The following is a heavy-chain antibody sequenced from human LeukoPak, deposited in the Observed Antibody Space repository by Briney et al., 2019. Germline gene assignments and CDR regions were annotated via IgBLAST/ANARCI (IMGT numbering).Heavy chain of an antibody. CDR3: AKAGYCATAGCPDYYYMDV. CDR2: IRYDGSNK. D-gene: IGHD2-8*01. J-gene: IGHJ6*03. Sequence: GGSLRLSCAASGFTFSSYAMHWVRQAPGKGLEWVSFIRYDGSNKFYADSVKGRFTISRDTSKNTLYLQMNSLRTEDSAMYYCAKAGYCATAGCPDYYYMDVWGRRTTVTVSS. CDR1: GFTFSSYA. V-gene: IGHV3-30*02.